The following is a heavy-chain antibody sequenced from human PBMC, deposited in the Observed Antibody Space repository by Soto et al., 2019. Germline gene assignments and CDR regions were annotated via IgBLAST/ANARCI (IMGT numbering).Heavy chain of an antibody. CDR3: ARGYYYDSSGYYYHSFDY. D-gene: IGHD3-22*01. CDR1: GGTFSSYA. CDR2: IIPIFGTA. Sequence: QVQLVQSGAEVKKPGSSVKVSCKASGGTFSSYAISWVRQAPGQGLEWMGGIIPIFGTANYAQKFQGRVTITADESTSTAYMELSSLRSEGTAGYYCARGYYYDSSGYYYHSFDYWGQGTLVTVSS. J-gene: IGHJ4*02. V-gene: IGHV1-69*12.